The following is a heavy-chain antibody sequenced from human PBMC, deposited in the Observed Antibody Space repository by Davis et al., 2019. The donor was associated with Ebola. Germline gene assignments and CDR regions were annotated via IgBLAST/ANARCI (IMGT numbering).Heavy chain of an antibody. J-gene: IGHJ6*02. CDR1: GGSISSGGYY. CDR2: IYYSGNT. D-gene: IGHD6-13*01. V-gene: IGHV4-39*01. CDR3: ASGQQLVLWGGMDV. Sequence: MPSETLSLTCTVSGGSISSGGYYWSWIRQPPGKGLEWIGSIYYSGNTYYSSSLKSRVTISVDTSKNQFSLKLSSVTAADTAVYYCASGQQLVLWGGMDVWGQGTTVTVSS.